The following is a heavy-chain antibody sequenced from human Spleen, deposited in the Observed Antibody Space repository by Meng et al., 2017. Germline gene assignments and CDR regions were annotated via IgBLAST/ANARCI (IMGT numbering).Heavy chain of an antibody. J-gene: IGHJ4*02. D-gene: IGHD3-22*01. CDR2: INHSGST. Sequence: ESLKISCAAYGGSFSDYYWSWIRQPPGKGLEWIGEINHSGSTNYNPSLKSRVTMSLDTSTNQSSLRMTSVSAADTAVYYCAGDPYDGSGYYSLYWGRGTLVTVSS. CDR1: GGSFSDYY. V-gene: IGHV4-34*01. CDR3: AGDPYDGSGYYSLY.